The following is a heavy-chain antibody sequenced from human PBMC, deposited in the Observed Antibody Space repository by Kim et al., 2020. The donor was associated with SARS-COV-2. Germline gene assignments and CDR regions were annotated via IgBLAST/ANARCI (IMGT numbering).Heavy chain of an antibody. V-gene: IGHV3-23*01. CDR1: AFTFNKFA. CDR3: AQYEWSSSFFFDYFDS. D-gene: IGHD3-3*01. CDR2: ISASGAAT. J-gene: IGHJ4*02. Sequence: GGSLRLSCAGSAFTFNKFAMAWVRQAPGKGLEWVAGISASGAATYYADSVKGRFTISRDNSKNTLNLQMNSLRVEDSATYYCAQYEWSSSFFFDYFDSWGQGSLVTVSS.